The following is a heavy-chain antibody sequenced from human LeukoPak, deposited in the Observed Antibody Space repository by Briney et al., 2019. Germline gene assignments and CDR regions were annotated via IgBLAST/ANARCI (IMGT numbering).Heavy chain of an antibody. CDR1: GYTFTSYD. Sequence: ASVKLSRKASGYTFTSYDINWVRQATGQGLEWMGWMNPNRGNTGYAQKFQGRVTMTRNTSISTAYTELSSLRSEDTAVDYCARGPIIVLWFGESSNSYYYYMDVWGKGTTVTISS. V-gene: IGHV1-8*01. CDR2: MNPNRGNT. J-gene: IGHJ6*03. D-gene: IGHD3-10*01. CDR3: ARGPIIVLWFGESSNSYYYYMDV.